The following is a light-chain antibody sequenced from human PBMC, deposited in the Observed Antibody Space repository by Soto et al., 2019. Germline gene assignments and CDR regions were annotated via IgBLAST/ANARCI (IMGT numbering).Light chain of an antibody. CDR1: QSVSNNY. V-gene: IGKV3-20*01. CDR2: GAS. CDR3: QQSYSSIRT. Sequence: EIVLTQSPGTLSLSPGERATLSCGASQSVSNNYLAWYQQKPGQAPRLLIYGASNRATGIPDRFSGSGSGTDFTLTITSLQPEDFATYYCQQSYSSIRTVGQGTKVDIK. J-gene: IGKJ1*01.